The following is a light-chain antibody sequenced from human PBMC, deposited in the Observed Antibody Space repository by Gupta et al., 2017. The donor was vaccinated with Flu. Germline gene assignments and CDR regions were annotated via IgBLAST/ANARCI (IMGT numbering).Light chain of an antibody. CDR1: QIATNN. Sequence: ILLTQPPATLSVSPGERVSLSCRTSQIATNNLAGYQQKPGQLPSLLIYGATTRATGIPARFTGSGSGTDFSITISSLQSEDIAVYYCQLYNTWPPSTFGPGTKVEVK. CDR2: GAT. J-gene: IGKJ3*01. V-gene: IGKV3-15*01. CDR3: QLYNTWPPST.